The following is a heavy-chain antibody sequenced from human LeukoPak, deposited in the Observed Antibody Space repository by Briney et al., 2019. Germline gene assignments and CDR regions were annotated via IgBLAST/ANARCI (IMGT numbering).Heavy chain of an antibody. CDR2: ISAYNGNT. D-gene: IGHD3-22*01. V-gene: IGHV1-18*01. CDR1: GYTFTSYG. Sequence: GASVKVSCKASGYTFTSYGISWVRQAPGQGLEWMGWISAYNGNTNYAQKLQGRVTMTTDTSTSTAYMELRRLRSDDTAVYYCARDVIGYYYDSSGYDYWGQGTLVTVSS. CDR3: ARDVIGYYYDSSGYDY. J-gene: IGHJ4*02.